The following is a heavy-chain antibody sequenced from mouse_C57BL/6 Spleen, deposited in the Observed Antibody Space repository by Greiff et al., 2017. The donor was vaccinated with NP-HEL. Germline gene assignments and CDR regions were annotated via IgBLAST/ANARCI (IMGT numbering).Heavy chain of an antibody. CDR2: IYPSDSET. CDR3: ARRGLRLYYFDY. D-gene: IGHD2-12*01. CDR1: GYTFTSYW. J-gene: IGHJ2*01. Sequence: QVQLQQPGAELVRPGSSVKLSCKASGYTFTSYWMDWVKQRPGQGLEWIGNIYPSDSETHYNQKFKDKATLTVDKSSSTAYMQLSSLTSEDSAVYYCARRGLRLYYFDYWGQGTTLTVSS. V-gene: IGHV1-61*01.